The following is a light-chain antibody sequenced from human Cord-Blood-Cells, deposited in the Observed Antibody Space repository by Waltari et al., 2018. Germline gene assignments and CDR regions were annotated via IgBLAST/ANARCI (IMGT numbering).Light chain of an antibody. V-gene: IGKV3-11*01. CDR2: DAS. CDR1: QSVSSY. CDR3: QQRSNVPSS. J-gene: IGKJ3*01. Sequence: EIVLTQSPATLSLSPGERATLSGRASQSVSSYLALYQQKPGQAPWLLIYDASNRATCIAARFSGGVYGIDFTLSISSLEPEDFAVYYCQQRSNVPSSFDPGTNVDI.